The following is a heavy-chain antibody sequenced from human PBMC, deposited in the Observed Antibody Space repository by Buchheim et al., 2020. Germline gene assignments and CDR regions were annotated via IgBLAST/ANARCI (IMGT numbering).Heavy chain of an antibody. CDR3: ARVEYGSGDPYNWFDP. V-gene: IGHV4-30-4*07. Sequence: QVQLQESGPGLVKPSQTLSLTCAVSGGSISSGGYSWSWIRQPPGKGLEWIGYIYYSGSTYYNPSLKSRVTISVDTSKNPFSLKLSSVTAADTAVYYCARVEYGSGDPYNWFDPWGQGTL. J-gene: IGHJ5*02. D-gene: IGHD3-10*01. CDR1: GGSISSGGYS. CDR2: IYYSGST.